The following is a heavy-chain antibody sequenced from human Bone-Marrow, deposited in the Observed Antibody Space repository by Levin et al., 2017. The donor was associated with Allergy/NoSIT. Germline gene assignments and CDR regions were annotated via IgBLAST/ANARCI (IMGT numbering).Heavy chain of an antibody. Sequence: ASETLSLTCAFSFYSIIISLYSLFCTLHPPFNFLYFIFYNYPTGRTYYNPSLTSRVTISVDRSKSHFSLEINSVTAADTAVYYCARATGWYYFDYWGQGILVTVSS. D-gene: IGHD6-19*01. CDR1: FYSIIISLYS. CDR3: ARATGWYYFDY. V-gene: IGHV4-30-2*01. CDR2: NYPTGRT. J-gene: IGHJ4*02.